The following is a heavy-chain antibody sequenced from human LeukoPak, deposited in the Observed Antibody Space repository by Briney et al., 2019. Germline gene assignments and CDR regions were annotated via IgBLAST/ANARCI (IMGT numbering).Heavy chain of an antibody. J-gene: IGHJ4*02. CDR3: ARDRGSD. CDR1: GFTDSYNF. V-gene: IGHV3-53*01. Sequence: GGSLRLSCEASGFTDSYNFMGWVRQAPGKGLEWVSIIHIGGTTYYADSVKGRFTISRDNFKNTLYLQMNTLRAKDTAVYYCARDRGSDWGQGTLVTVSS. D-gene: IGHD2-15*01. CDR2: IHIGGTT.